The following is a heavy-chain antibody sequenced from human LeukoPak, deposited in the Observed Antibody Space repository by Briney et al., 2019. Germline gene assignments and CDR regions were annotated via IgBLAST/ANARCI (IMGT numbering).Heavy chain of an antibody. J-gene: IGHJ5*02. V-gene: IGHV1-8*01. CDR3: ATDSSGYNWFDP. CDR2: MNPNIGNT. Sequence: AASVKVSCKASGYTFTSYDINWVRQATGQGLEWMGWMNPNIGNTGYAQKFQGRVTMTRNTSISTAYMELSSLRSEDTAVYYCATDSSGYNWFDPWGQGTLVTVSS. D-gene: IGHD6-19*01. CDR1: GYTFTSYD.